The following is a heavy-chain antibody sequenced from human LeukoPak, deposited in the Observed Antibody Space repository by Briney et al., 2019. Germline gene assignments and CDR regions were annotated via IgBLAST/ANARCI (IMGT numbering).Heavy chain of an antibody. CDR3: ARDVGRYTYGYRPTELYWYFDL. CDR2: IYYSGST. V-gene: IGHV4-39*07. CDR1: GGSISSSSYY. J-gene: IGHJ2*01. D-gene: IGHD5-18*01. Sequence: PSETLSLTCTVSGGSISSSSYYWGWIRQPPGKGLEWIGNIYYSGSTYYNPSLKSRVTISVDTSKNQFSLKLSSVTAADTAVYYCARDVGRYTYGYRPTELYWYFDLWGRGTRVTVSS.